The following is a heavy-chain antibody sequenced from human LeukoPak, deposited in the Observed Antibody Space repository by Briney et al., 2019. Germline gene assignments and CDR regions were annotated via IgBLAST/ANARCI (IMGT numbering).Heavy chain of an antibody. Sequence: SETLSLTCTVSGGSISSYYWSWIRQPPGKGLERIGYIYYSGSTNYNPSLKSRVTISVDTSKNQFSLKLSSVTAADTAVYYCARNGRDDAFDIWGQGTMVTVSS. CDR2: IYYSGST. CDR3: ARNGRDDAFDI. D-gene: IGHD2-8*01. CDR1: GGSISSYY. J-gene: IGHJ3*02. V-gene: IGHV4-59*01.